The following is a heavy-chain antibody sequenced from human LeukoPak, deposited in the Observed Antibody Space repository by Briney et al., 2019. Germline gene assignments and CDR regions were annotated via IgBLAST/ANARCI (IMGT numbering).Heavy chain of an antibody. CDR2: ISDDGSNK. J-gene: IGHJ4*02. D-gene: IGHD6-19*01. CDR1: GFTFSSYG. V-gene: IGHV3-30*18. Sequence: GRSLRLSCAASGFTFSSYGMHWVRQAPGKGLEWVAVISDDGSNKYYADSVKGRFTISRDNSKNTLYLQMNSLRAGDTAVYYCAKDRGSGWYGSDFWGQGTLVTVSS. CDR3: AKDRGSGWYGSDF.